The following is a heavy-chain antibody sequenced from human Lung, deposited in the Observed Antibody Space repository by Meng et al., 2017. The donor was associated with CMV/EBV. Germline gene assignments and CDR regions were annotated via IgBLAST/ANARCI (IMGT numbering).Heavy chain of an antibody. D-gene: IGHD2-21*01. CDR1: GFTFSSSW. Sequence: GESLKISCVASGFTFSSSWMSWVRRAPGKGLEWVATIKHDGSEKHHGDSAKGRFTISRDNAKNSLFLQMDSLRAEDTAVYYCANSGLAGCARWGQGTLVTVSS. V-gene: IGHV3-7*01. J-gene: IGHJ4*02. CDR3: ANSGLAGCAR. CDR2: IKHDGSEK.